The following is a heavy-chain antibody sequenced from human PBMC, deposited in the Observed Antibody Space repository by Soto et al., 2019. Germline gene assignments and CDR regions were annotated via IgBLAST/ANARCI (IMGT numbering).Heavy chain of an antibody. CDR2: IHQSGNA. Sequence: SETLSLTCAVSVDSFGGYFWRWIRQSPGRGLEWIGEIHQSGNAKYNPSLKSRVTMSVDASRSQFFLKLRSVTAADTAVYYCERVSGTYEYDTRDYTAGPRRHKLNWLDPWAQGTLVT. V-gene: IGHV4-34*01. D-gene: IGHD3-22*01. CDR1: VDSFGGYF. J-gene: IGHJ5*02. CDR3: ERVSGTYEYDTRDYTAGPRRHKLNWLDP.